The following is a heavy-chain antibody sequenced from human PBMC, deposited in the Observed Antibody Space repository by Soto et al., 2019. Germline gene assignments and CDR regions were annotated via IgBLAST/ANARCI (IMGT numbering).Heavy chain of an antibody. CDR1: GYTFTGYY. D-gene: IGHD1-26*01. V-gene: IGHV1-2*02. Sequence: GASVKVSCKASGYTFTGYYVHWVRQAPGQGLEWMGWINPNSGDTYLAQRFQGRVTMNRDTSIGTAYMELRGLTSDDTAEYYCAKGGAIVAAGTRVYLYNAMDVWDQGTKVTVYS. CDR3: AKGGAIVAAGTRVYLYNAMDV. CDR2: INPNSGDT. J-gene: IGHJ6*02.